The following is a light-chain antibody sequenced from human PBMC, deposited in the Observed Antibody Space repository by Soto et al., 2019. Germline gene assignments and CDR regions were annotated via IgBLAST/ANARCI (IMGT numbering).Light chain of an antibody. CDR2: GAS. CDR1: QSVSSSY. Sequence: MALTQAPGILSLAPGSRATLSCMASQSVSSSYLAWYQQKPGQAPRLLIYGASSRATGIPDRFSGSGSGTDFTLTISRLEPEDFAVYYCQQYGSSITFGQGTRLEI. V-gene: IGKV3-20*01. J-gene: IGKJ5*01. CDR3: QQYGSSIT.